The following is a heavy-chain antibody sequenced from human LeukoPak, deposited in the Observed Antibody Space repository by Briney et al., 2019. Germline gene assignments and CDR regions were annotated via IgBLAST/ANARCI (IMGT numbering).Heavy chain of an antibody. CDR1: GGSFSGYY. Sequence: SETLSLTCAVYGGSFSGYYWNWIRQPPGKGLEWIGEVYHTGSTNYNPSLKSRVTISVDTSKNQFSLKLSSVTAADTAVYYCTRGSIAYYYMDVWGKGTTVTISS. V-gene: IGHV4-34*01. CDR3: TRGSIAYYYMDV. CDR2: VYHTGST. J-gene: IGHJ6*03. D-gene: IGHD3-22*01.